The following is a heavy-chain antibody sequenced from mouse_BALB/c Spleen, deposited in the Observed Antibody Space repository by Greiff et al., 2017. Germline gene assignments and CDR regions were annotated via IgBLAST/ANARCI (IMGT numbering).Heavy chain of an antibody. D-gene: IGHD1-1*01. J-gene: IGHJ1*01. CDR1: GFNIKDYY. V-gene: IGHV14-4*02. CDR3: NAPVMTTGVAPYFDV. Sequence: VQLQQSGAELVRSGASVKLSCTASGFNIKDYYMHWVKQRPEQGLEWIGWIDPENGDTEYAPKFQGKATMTADTSSNTAYLQLSSLTSEDTAVYYCNAPVMTTGVAPYFDVWGAGTTVTVSS. CDR2: IDPENGDT.